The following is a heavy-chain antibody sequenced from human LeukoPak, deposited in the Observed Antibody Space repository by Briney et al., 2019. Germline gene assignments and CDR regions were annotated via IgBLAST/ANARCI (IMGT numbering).Heavy chain of an antibody. D-gene: IGHD4-4*01. CDR2: INHSGST. J-gene: IGHJ4*02. CDR1: GGSFSGYY. V-gene: IGHV4-34*01. CDR3: ARGRGMTTVTSFGY. Sequence: SETLSITCAVYGGSFSGYYWSWIRQPPGKGLEWIGEINHSGSTNYNPSLKSRVTISVDTSKNQFSLKLSSVTAADTAVYYCARGRGMTTVTSFGYWGQGTLVTVSS.